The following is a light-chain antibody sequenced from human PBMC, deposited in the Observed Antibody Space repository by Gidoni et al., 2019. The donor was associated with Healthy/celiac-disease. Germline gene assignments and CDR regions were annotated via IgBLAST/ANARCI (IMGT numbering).Light chain of an antibody. V-gene: IGKV3-15*01. J-gene: IGKJ3*01. CDR2: GAS. Sequence: EIVMTQSPATLSVSPGERATLSCRESQSVSSNLDWYQQKPGQAPRLLIYGASTRATGIPARFSGSGSGTEFTLTISSLQSEDFAVYYCQQYNNWPPLFTFGPGTKVDIK. CDR1: QSVSSN. CDR3: QQYNNWPPLFT.